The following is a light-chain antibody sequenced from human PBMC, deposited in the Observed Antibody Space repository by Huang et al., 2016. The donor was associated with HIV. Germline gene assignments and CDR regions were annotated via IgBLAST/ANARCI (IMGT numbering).Light chain of an antibody. Sequence: EVVMTPSPVTLSVSPGERATLSCRASQSVSSKLAWYQQKPGQAPRLLIDGAASRAIGIATRFSGSGSGTEVTLTISSLQSEDFAVYYCQQYNNWPQVTFGGGTKVEIK. V-gene: IGKV3-15*01. CDR2: GAA. J-gene: IGKJ4*01. CDR1: QSVSSK. CDR3: QQYNNWPQVT.